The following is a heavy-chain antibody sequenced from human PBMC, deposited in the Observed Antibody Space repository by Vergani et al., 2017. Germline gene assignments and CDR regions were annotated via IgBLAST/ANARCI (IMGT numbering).Heavy chain of an antibody. Sequence: EVQLVESGGGLVQPGRSLRLSCAASGFPFDDYAMHWVRHAPGKGLEWVSGISWNSGSIGYADSVKGRFTISRDNAKNSLYLQMNSLRAEDTALYYCARDPETDCGGDCYPFDYWGQGTLVTVSS. CDR1: GFPFDDYA. CDR2: ISWNSGSI. D-gene: IGHD2-21*02. V-gene: IGHV3-9*01. CDR3: ARDPETDCGGDCYPFDY. J-gene: IGHJ4*02.